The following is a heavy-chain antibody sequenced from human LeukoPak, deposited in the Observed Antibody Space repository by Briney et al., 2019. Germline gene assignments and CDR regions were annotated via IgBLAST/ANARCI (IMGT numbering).Heavy chain of an antibody. CDR1: GGSISSYY. Sequence: KPSETLSLTCTVSGGSISSYYWSWIRQPPGKGLEWIGYIYYSGSTNYNPSLKSRVTISVDTSKNQFSLKLSSVTAADTAVYYCAREWGTASGEYYFDYWGQGTLVTVSS. CDR2: IYYSGST. D-gene: IGHD5-18*01. CDR3: AREWGTASGEYYFDY. J-gene: IGHJ4*02. V-gene: IGHV4-59*01.